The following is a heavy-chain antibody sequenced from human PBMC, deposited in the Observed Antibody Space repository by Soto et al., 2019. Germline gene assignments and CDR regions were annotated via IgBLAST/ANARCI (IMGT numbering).Heavy chain of an antibody. V-gene: IGHV3-9*01. Sequence: DVQLVESGGGLVQPGRSLRLSCAASGFTFDDYAMHWVRQAPGKGLEWVSGISWNSGSIGYADSVKGRFTISRDNAKNSLYLQMNSLRAEDTALYYCAKASILGYCSSTSCYVFDYWGQGTLVTVSS. J-gene: IGHJ4*02. D-gene: IGHD2-2*01. CDR2: ISWNSGSI. CDR3: AKASILGYCSSTSCYVFDY. CDR1: GFTFDDYA.